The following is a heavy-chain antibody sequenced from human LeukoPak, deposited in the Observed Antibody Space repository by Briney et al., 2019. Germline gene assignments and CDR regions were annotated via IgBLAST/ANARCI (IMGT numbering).Heavy chain of an antibody. CDR1: GGSFSGYY. CDR3: ARAPPRARYYYYGMDV. Sequence: PSETLSLTCAVYGGSFSGYYWSWIRQPPGKGLEWIGEINHSGSTNYNPSLKSRVTISVDTSKNQFSLKLSSVTAADTAVYYCARAPPRARYYYYGMDVWGQGTTVTVSS. D-gene: IGHD6-6*01. J-gene: IGHJ6*02. V-gene: IGHV4-34*01. CDR2: INHSGST.